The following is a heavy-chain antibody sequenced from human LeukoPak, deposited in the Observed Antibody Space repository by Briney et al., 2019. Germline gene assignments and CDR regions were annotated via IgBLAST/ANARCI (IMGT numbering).Heavy chain of an antibody. V-gene: IGHV4-59*08. CDR3: ARHDRLRLGELSPPEYFQH. CDR2: IHYSGST. Sequence: PSETLSLTCSVSGASISSHYWSWIRQPPGKGLEWIGYIHYSGSTNCNPSLKSRVTISLDTSKNQFSLKLTSVTAADTAVYYCARHDRLRLGELSPPEYFQHWGKGTLVTVSS. D-gene: IGHD3-16*02. CDR1: GASISSHY. J-gene: IGHJ1*01.